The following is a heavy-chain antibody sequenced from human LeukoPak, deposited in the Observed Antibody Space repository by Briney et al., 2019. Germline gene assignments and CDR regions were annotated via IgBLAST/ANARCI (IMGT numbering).Heavy chain of an antibody. D-gene: IGHD3-10*01. V-gene: IGHV1-2*02. J-gene: IGHJ5*02. CDR2: INPNSGGT. CDR3: ARDGYYYGSGTNWFDP. CDR1: GYTFTGYY. Sequence: VASVKVSCXASGYTFTGYYMHWVRRTHGQGLEWMGWINPNSGGTNYAQKFQGRVTMTRDTSISTAYMELSRLRSDDTAVYYCARDGYYYGSGTNWFDPWGQGTLVTVSS.